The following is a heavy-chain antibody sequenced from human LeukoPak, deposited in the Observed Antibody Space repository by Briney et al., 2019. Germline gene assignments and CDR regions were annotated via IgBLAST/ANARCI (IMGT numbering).Heavy chain of an antibody. D-gene: IGHD3-16*02. Sequence: GASVKVSCKASGYTFTSYYMHWVRQAPGQGLEWMGLINPSDGSTTYPQKFQGRLTMTRDTSISTAYMELSRLRSDDTAVYYCARDPYDYVWGSYRPPGGDAFDIWGQGTMVTVSS. CDR1: GYTFTSYY. CDR3: ARDPYDYVWGSYRPPGGDAFDI. J-gene: IGHJ3*02. V-gene: IGHV1-46*01. CDR2: INPSDGST.